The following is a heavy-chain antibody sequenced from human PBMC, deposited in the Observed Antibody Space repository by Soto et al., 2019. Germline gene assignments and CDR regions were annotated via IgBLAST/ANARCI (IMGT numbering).Heavy chain of an antibody. D-gene: IGHD2-21*02. V-gene: IGHV1-58*01. CDR3: AADPYCGGDCYFDY. CDR1: GFTFFTSA. J-gene: IGHJ4*02. Sequence: SVKVSCKASGFTFFTSAVQWVRQARGQRLEWIGWIVVASGNTNYAQQFQERVTITRDMSTNTAYMELSSLRSEDTAVYYCAADPYCGGDCYFDYWGQGIMVPSPQ. CDR2: IVVASGNT.